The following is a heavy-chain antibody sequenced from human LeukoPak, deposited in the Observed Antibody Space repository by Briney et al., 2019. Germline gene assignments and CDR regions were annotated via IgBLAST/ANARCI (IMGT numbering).Heavy chain of an antibody. Sequence: GSLRLSCAASGFIFSTYSMNWVRQAPGKGLEWVGRIKSKTDGGTTDYAAPVKGRFTISRDDSKNTLYLQMNSLKTEDTAVYYCTTELTYSGYYDYYYMDVWGKGTTVTISS. D-gene: IGHD2-15*01. CDR3: TTELTYSGYYDYYYMDV. CDR1: GFIFSTYS. J-gene: IGHJ6*03. V-gene: IGHV3-15*01. CDR2: IKSKTDGGTT.